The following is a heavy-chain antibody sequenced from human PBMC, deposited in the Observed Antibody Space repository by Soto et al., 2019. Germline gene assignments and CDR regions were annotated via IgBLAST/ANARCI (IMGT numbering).Heavy chain of an antibody. Sequence: GGSLRLSCGASGFTFSSYSINWVRQAPGKGLKWVSSISSSSSYIYYADSVKGRFTISRDNAKNSLYLQMHGLRAEDMAVYYCARSVRSGSFPYYYYAMDVWGQGT. CDR2: ISSSSSYI. CDR3: ARSVRSGSFPYYYYAMDV. J-gene: IGHJ6*02. V-gene: IGHV3-21*01. D-gene: IGHD3-10*01. CDR1: GFTFSSYS.